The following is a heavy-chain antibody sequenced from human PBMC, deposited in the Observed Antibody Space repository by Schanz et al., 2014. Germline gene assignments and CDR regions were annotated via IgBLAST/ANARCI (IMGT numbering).Heavy chain of an antibody. V-gene: IGHV1-69*08. CDR3: ARDLTVDTGYVVHYYYYGMDV. D-gene: IGHD5-12*01. CDR1: GDTFSKYN. Sequence: QVQLVQSGPEVKKPGPSVKVSCQAFGDTFSKYNIMWVRQVPGQGLEWMGRIIPVLAIADYAQKFQGRVTITADKSTSTASMELSSLRSEDTAVYFCARDLTVDTGYVVHYYYYGMDVWGQGTTVTVSS. CDR2: IIPVLAIA. J-gene: IGHJ6*02.